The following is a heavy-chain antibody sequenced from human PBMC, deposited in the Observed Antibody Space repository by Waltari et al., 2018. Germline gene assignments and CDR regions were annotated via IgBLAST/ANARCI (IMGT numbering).Heavy chain of an antibody. D-gene: IGHD3-3*01. CDR1: GFTFSSYE. J-gene: IGHJ6*02. Sequence: EVQLVESGGGLVQPGGSLRLSCAASGFTFSSYEMNWVRQAPGQGLEWVSYISSSGSTIYYADSVKGRFTISRDNAKNSLYLQMNSLRAEDTAVYYCASTFWSGYYTLNYYYGMDVWGQGTTVTVSS. V-gene: IGHV3-48*03. CDR2: ISSSGSTI. CDR3: ASTFWSGYYTLNYYYGMDV.